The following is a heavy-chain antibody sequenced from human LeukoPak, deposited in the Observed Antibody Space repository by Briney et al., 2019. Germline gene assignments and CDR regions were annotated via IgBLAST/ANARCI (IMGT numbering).Heavy chain of an antibody. CDR2: ISGSSSTA. V-gene: IGHV3-48*04. CDR1: GFTFSSYS. D-gene: IGHD6-19*01. CDR3: ARGQRYSSGWYGDAFDI. Sequence: GGSLRLSCAASGFTFSSYSMNWVRQAPGKGLEWVSYISGSSSTAYYTDSVNGRFTIFRDNAKNSLYLQMDSLRAEDTAVYYCARGQRYSSGWYGDAFDIWGQGTMVTVSS. J-gene: IGHJ3*02.